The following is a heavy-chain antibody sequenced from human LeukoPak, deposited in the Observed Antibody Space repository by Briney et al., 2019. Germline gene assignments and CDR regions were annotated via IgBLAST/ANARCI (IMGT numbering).Heavy chain of an antibody. V-gene: IGHV1-2*02. J-gene: IGHJ4*02. Sequence: ASVKVSCKASGYTFTGYYMHWVRQAPGQGLEWRGWINPKSGGTNYAQKFQGRVTMTRDTSISTAYMELSRLRSDDTAVYYCARGSNALTSPLYFDYWGQGTLVTVSS. D-gene: IGHD4/OR15-4a*01. CDR3: ARGSNALTSPLYFDY. CDR1: GYTFTGYY. CDR2: INPKSGGT.